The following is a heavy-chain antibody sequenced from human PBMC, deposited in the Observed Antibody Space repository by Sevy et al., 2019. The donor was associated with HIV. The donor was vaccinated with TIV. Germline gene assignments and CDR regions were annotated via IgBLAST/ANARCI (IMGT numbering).Heavy chain of an antibody. CDR3: ARGREWSYYDFWSGYYRNYYYYGMDV. V-gene: IGHV3-48*02. CDR1: GFTFCSYS. D-gene: IGHD3-3*01. J-gene: IGHJ6*02. Sequence: GGSLRLSCAASGFTFCSYSMNWVRQAPGKGLEWVSYISSSSSTIYYADSVKGRFTISRDNAKNSLYLQMNSLRDEDTAVYYCARGREWSYYDFWSGYYRNYYYYGMDVWGQGTTVTVSS. CDR2: ISSSSSTI.